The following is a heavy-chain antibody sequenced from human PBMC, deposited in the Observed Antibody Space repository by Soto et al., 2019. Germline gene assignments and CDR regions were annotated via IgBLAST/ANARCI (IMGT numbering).Heavy chain of an antibody. CDR2: IYYSGST. D-gene: IGHD3-22*01. CDR1: GGSISRGGYY. Sequence: SETLSLTCTVSGGSISRGGYYWSWIRQPPGKGLEWIGYIYYSGSTYYNPSLKSRVTISLDTSKIQFSLKLSSVTAADTAVYYCXRGYYYDSSGYSNWFGPWGQGTLVTVSS. V-gene: IGHV4-30-4*01. J-gene: IGHJ5*02. CDR3: XRGYYYDSSGYSNWFGP.